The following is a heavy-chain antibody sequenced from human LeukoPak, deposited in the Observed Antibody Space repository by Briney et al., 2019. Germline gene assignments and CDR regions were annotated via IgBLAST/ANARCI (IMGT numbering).Heavy chain of an antibody. CDR1: GFTFSSYA. Sequence: GGSLRLSCAASGFTFSSYAMHWVRQAPGKGLEWVAVISYDGSNKYYADSVKGRFTISRDNSKSTLYLQMNSLRAEDTAVYYCARDSTTAWYNWFDPWGQGTLVTVSS. J-gene: IGHJ5*02. V-gene: IGHV3-30-3*01. D-gene: IGHD4-17*01. CDR2: ISYDGSNK. CDR3: ARDSTTAWYNWFDP.